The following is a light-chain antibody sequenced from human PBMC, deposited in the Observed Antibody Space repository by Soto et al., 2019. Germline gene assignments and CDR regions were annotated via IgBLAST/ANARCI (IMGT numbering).Light chain of an antibody. V-gene: IGKV3-11*01. CDR3: QQRSNWPSIT. Sequence: EIVMTQSPATLSVSPGERATLSCRASQTVNSNLAWYQQKPGQAPRLLIYDASSRATGIPARFSGSGSGTDFTLTISSLEPEDFAVYYCQQRSNWPSITFGQGTRLEIK. CDR2: DAS. J-gene: IGKJ5*01. CDR1: QTVNSN.